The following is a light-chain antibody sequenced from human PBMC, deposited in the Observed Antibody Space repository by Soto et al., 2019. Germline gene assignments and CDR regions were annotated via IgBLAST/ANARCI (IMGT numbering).Light chain of an antibody. CDR1: QTITTY. Sequence: DIPMTQSPSSLSASVGDRVTITCRASQTITTYLNWYQQKPGKAPQLLIYGASTLQSGVPSRFTGRGSGTDFTLTISSLQPEDFATYHCQQSHSTPWTFGQGTKVEIK. J-gene: IGKJ1*01. CDR3: QQSHSTPWT. V-gene: IGKV1-39*01. CDR2: GAS.